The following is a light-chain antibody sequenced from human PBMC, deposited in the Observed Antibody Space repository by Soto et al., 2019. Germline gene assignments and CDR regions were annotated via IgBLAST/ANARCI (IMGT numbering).Light chain of an antibody. CDR3: QQYYGDSLS. CDR2: DAS. Sequence: DIQMTQSPSTLSASVGDRVTFTCRASQTILRWLAWYQQKPGKPPKLLIYDASDLETGVQSRFSGSQSGTEFTLTISSLQPDDFATYYCQQYYGDSLSFGGGNRVEIK. V-gene: IGKV1-5*01. J-gene: IGKJ4*01. CDR1: QTILRW.